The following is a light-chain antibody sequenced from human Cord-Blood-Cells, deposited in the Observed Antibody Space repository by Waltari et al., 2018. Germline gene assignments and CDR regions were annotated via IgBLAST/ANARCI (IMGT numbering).Light chain of an antibody. CDR1: QSVSSN. CDR2: GAS. CDR3: QQYKNWPPLT. Sequence: EIVMTQSPDTLSVSTGERATLSCRASQSVSSNLAWYQQKPGQAPRLLIYGASTRATGIPARFSGSVSWTEFTLTISSLQSEDFAVYYCQQYKNWPPLTCGGGTKVEIK. J-gene: IGKJ4*01. V-gene: IGKV3-15*01.